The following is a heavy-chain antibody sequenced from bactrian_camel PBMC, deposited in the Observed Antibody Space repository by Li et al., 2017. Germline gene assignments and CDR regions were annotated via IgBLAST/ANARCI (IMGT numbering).Heavy chain of an antibody. J-gene: IGHJ4*01. Sequence: HVQLVESGGGSVQAGGSLRLSCTASVNSISSYSMYWFRQAPGKEREGAALIHTRGGSPEYADSVKGRFTISQDNAKSTVYLQMNSLQPEDTAYYYCTAGRRAGTPICGLQLSGFYAYWGQGTQVTVS. V-gene: IGHV3S53*01. CDR2: IHTRGGSP. CDR1: VNSISSYS. CDR3: TAGRRAGTPICGLQLSGFYAY. D-gene: IGHD1*01.